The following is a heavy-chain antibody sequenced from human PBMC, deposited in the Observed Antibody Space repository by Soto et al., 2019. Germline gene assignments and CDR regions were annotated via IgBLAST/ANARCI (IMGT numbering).Heavy chain of an antibody. CDR1: GGSISGHY. V-gene: IGHV4-4*07. CDR2: IYPSGST. D-gene: IGHD5-12*01. J-gene: IGHJ4*02. CDR3: AREWSYRGNDF. Sequence: PSETLSLTCTVSGGSISGHYWSWSRQSAGKGLEWIGRIYPSGSTDYNPSLNSRVTMSLDMSKNQFSLDLTSVTAADTAVYFCAREWSYRGNDFWGRGTLVTVSS.